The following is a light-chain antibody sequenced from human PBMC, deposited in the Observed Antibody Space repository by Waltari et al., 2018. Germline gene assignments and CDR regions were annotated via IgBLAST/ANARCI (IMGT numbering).Light chain of an antibody. V-gene: IGKV1-17*01. J-gene: IGKJ1*01. CDR3: LQHNTYPWT. CDR2: TAS. Sequence: DIQMTQSPASLSASVGDRVTFTCRASQGIRNDLGWYQQNPGKPPKRLIYTASTLQSGVPARFSGTGSGTEFTLTISSLQPEDFATYYCLQHNTYPWTFGQGTKVEIK. CDR1: QGIRND.